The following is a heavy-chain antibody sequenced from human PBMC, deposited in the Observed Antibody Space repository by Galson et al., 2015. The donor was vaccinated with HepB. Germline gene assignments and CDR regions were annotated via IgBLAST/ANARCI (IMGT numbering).Heavy chain of an antibody. D-gene: IGHD6-13*01. CDR3: ARDGRGFYSSDWYRVGYY. V-gene: IGHV3-48*03. J-gene: IGHJ4*02. CDR2: ISSRGDTI. Sequence: SLRLSCAASGFTFSSYEMNWVRQAPGKGLEWVSYISSRGDTIYYADSVKGRFIISRDNTKNSLYLQMNSLRAEDTAIYYCARDGRGFYSSDWYRVGYYWGQGTLVTVSS. CDR1: GFTFSSYE.